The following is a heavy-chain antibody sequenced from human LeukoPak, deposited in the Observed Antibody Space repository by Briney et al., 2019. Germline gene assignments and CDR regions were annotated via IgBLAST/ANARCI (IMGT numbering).Heavy chain of an antibody. Sequence: GGSLRLSCAASGFTFSSYWMSWVRQAPGKGLEWVVNIKQDGSEKYYVDSVEGRFTISRDNAKNSLYLQMNSLRAEDTAVYYCARTQWLGDYGMDVWGQGTTVTVSS. D-gene: IGHD6-19*01. CDR2: IKQDGSEK. CDR3: ARTQWLGDYGMDV. CDR1: GFTFSSYW. J-gene: IGHJ6*02. V-gene: IGHV3-7*01.